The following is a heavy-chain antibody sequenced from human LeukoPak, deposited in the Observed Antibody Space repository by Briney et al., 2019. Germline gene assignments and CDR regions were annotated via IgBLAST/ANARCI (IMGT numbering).Heavy chain of an antibody. Sequence: SETLSLTCAIYGGSFSGYYWSWIRQPPGKGLEWIGEINHSASTNYNPSLKCRVTISVATSKNQFSLKLSSVTAADTAVYYCARGGVGATTMPDWYFDLWGRGTLVTVSS. CDR2: INHSAST. D-gene: IGHD1-26*01. V-gene: IGHV4-34*01. CDR3: ARGGVGATTMPDWYFDL. J-gene: IGHJ2*01. CDR1: GGSFSGYY.